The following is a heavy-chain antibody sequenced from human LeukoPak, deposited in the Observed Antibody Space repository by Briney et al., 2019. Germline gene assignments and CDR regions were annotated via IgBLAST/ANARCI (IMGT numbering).Heavy chain of an antibody. CDR3: ARHDACSSTSCSNWFDP. J-gene: IGHJ5*02. D-gene: IGHD2-2*01. V-gene: IGHV4-39*01. CDR2: IYYSGST. CDR1: GGSISSSSYY. Sequence: SETLSLTCTVSGGSISSSSYYWGWIRRPPGKGLEWIGGIYYSGSTYYNPSLKSRVTISVDTSKNPFSLKLSSVTAADTAVYYCARHDACSSTSCSNWFDPWGQGTLVTVSS.